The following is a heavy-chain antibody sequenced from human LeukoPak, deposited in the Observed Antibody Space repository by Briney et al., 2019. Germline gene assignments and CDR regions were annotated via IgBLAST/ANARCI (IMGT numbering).Heavy chain of an antibody. CDR1: GYSFTSYW. CDR3: PRQGSLGYCSGGSCPRSDY. J-gene: IGHJ4*02. V-gene: IGHV5-10-1*01. D-gene: IGHD2-15*01. Sequence: GEALRISCKGSGYSFTSYWISRGRQLAGGGLQWMGRIDHSDCYTNYSPSFQGHVTISADKSISSAYLQWSSLKASDNAKYYCPRQGSLGYCSGGSCPRSDYWGQGTLVTVSS. CDR2: IDHSDCYT.